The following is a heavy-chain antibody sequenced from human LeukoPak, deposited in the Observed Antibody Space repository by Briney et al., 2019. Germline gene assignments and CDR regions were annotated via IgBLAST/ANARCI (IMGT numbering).Heavy chain of an antibody. J-gene: IGHJ3*02. CDR2: ISGGGGST. V-gene: IGHV3-23*01. Sequence: PGASLRLSCAASGFTFSSFAMSWVRQAPGKGLEWVSSISGGGGSTYYADSVKGRFTISRDNYEDTVYMQMNSLRAEDTAVYYCAKDLYGSGWKGAPDIWGQGTMVTVSS. CDR1: GFTFSSFA. CDR3: AKDLYGSGWKGAPDI. D-gene: IGHD6-19*01.